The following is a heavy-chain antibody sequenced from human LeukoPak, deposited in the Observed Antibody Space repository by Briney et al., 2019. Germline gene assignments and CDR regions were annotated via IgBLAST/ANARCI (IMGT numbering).Heavy chain of an antibody. CDR1: GYTFTSYD. CDR3: ARGYYDILTGYPDYYYYMDV. J-gene: IGHJ6*03. V-gene: IGHV1-8*02. Sequence: ASVKVSCKASGYTFTSYDINWVRQATGQGLEWMGWMNPNSGNTGYAQKFQGRVTMTTDTSTSTAYMELRSLRSDDTAVYYCARGYYDILTGYPDYYYYMDVWGKGTTVTISS. D-gene: IGHD3-9*01. CDR2: MNPNSGNT.